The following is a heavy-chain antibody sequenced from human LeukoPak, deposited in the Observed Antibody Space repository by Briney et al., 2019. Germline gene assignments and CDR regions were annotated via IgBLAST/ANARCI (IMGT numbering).Heavy chain of an antibody. D-gene: IGHD3-3*01. V-gene: IGHV4-59*08. CDR1: GGSISNYY. J-gene: IGHJ4*02. Sequence: PSETLSLTCTVSGGSISNYYWSWIRQPPGKGLEWIADIQYSGSTKYNPSLKSRTPISVDTSKTQFSLQLNSVTAADTAVYYCARLQIGAAFDSWGQGTLVTASS. CDR3: ARLQIGAAFDS. CDR2: IQYSGST.